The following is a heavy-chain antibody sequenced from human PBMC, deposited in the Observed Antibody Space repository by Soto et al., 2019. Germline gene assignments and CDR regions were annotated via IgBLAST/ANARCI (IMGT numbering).Heavy chain of an antibody. J-gene: IGHJ6*04. Sequence: GESLKISCKGSGYSFTSYWIGWVRQMPGKGLEWMGIIYPGDSDTRYSPSFQGQVTISADKSISTAYLQWSSLKASDTAMYYCSRRATMVRGVIIPYYYYDMDVWGKGTTVTVSS. CDR3: SRRATMVRGVIIPYYYYDMDV. CDR2: IYPGDSDT. V-gene: IGHV5-51*01. CDR1: GYSFTSYW. D-gene: IGHD3-10*01.